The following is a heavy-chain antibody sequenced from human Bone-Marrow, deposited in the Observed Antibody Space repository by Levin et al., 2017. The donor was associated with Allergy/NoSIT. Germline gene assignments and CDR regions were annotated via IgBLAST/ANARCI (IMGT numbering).Heavy chain of an antibody. Sequence: GGSLRLSCAASAFTFSNYAFHWVRQAPGKGLEWVAVISYDGDNKYYADSVKGRFSISRDNSKNILYLQMNSRTVEDTALYYCARAGLARSWGMHVWGQATTVTVAS. CDR3: ARAGLARSWGMHV. CDR2: ISYDGDNK. CDR1: AFTFSNYA. V-gene: IGHV3-30-3*01. J-gene: IGHJ6*02. D-gene: IGHD3/OR15-3a*01.